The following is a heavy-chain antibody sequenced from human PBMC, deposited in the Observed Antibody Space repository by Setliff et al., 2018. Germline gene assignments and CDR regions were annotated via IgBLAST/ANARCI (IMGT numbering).Heavy chain of an antibody. Sequence: SETLSLTCTVSGDSIYNHFWSWIRQPPGKGLEWIGYISNSVGASYHPSLRNRVTISMDTSNNQFSLKLRSVSAADTAFYYCARRWSGIDYWGQGTLVTVSS. D-gene: IGHD3-3*01. CDR2: ISNSVGA. CDR1: GDSIYNHF. CDR3: ARRWSGIDY. J-gene: IGHJ4*02. V-gene: IGHV4-59*11.